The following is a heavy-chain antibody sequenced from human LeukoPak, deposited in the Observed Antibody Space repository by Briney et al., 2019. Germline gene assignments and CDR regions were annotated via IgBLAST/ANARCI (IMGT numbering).Heavy chain of an antibody. CDR3: ARVNPLGYCSGGSCAVSDY. D-gene: IGHD2-15*01. Sequence: SETLSLTCTVSGGSISSYYWSWIRQPPGKGLEWIGYIYYGGSTNYNPSLKSRVTISVDTSKNQFSLKLTSVTAADTAVYYCARVNPLGYCSGGSCAVSDYWGRGTLVTVSS. V-gene: IGHV4-59*01. CDR2: IYYGGST. J-gene: IGHJ4*02. CDR1: GGSISSYY.